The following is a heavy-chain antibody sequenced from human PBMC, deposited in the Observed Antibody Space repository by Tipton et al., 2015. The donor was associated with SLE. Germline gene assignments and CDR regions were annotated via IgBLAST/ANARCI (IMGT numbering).Heavy chain of an antibody. CDR3: ARHYYDSGGYYEFDY. CDR1: GGSFSGYY. Sequence: GLVKPSETLSLTCAVDGGSFSGYYWSWIRQAPGKGLEWIGEINHSGSTNYNPSLKSRVTISVDTYNNQFSLKLSSVTATDTAMYYCARHYYDSGGYYEFDYWGQGTLVTVSS. V-gene: IGHV4-34*01. D-gene: IGHD3-22*01. J-gene: IGHJ4*02. CDR2: INHSGST.